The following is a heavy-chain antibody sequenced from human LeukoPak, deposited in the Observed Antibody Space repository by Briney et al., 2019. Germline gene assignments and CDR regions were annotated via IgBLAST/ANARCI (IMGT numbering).Heavy chain of an antibody. CDR1: GGTFSSYA. CDR3: ARAYYYGSGSYRGYYYYMDV. J-gene: IGHJ6*03. D-gene: IGHD3-10*01. Sequence: GASVKVSCKASGGTFSSYAISWVRQAPGQGLEWMGGIIPIFGTANYAQKFQGRVTITTDESTSTAYMELSSLRSEDTAVYYCARAYYYGSGSYRGYYYYMDVWGKGTTVTVSS. CDR2: IIPIFGTA. V-gene: IGHV1-69*05.